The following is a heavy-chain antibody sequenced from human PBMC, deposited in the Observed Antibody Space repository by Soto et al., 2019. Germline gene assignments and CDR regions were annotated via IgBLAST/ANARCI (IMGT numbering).Heavy chain of an antibody. CDR1: GYTFTGYY. Sequence: ASVKVSCKASGYTFTGYYMHWVRQAPGQGLEWMGWINPNSGGTNYAQKFQGWVTMTRDTSISTAYMELSRLRSDDTAVYYCARGTPFTIFGVAEGPYYGMDVWGQGTTVTVSS. CDR3: ARGTPFTIFGVAEGPYYGMDV. V-gene: IGHV1-2*04. J-gene: IGHJ6*02. D-gene: IGHD3-3*01. CDR2: INPNSGGT.